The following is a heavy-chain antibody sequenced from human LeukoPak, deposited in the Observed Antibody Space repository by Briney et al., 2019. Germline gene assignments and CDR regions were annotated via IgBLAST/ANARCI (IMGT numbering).Heavy chain of an antibody. J-gene: IGHJ5*02. CDR3: ARERGRGGINWFDP. CDR1: GGSISSSSYY. D-gene: IGHD3-16*01. Sequence: SETLSLTCTVSGGSISSSSYYWGWIRQPPGKGLEWIGSIYYSGSTYYNPSLKSRVTISVDTSKNQFSLKLSSVTAADTAVYYCARERGRGGINWFDPWGQGTLVTVSS. V-gene: IGHV4-39*02. CDR2: IYYSGST.